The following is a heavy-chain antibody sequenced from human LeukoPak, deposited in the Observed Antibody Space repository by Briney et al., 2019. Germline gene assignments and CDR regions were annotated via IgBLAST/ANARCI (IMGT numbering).Heavy chain of an antibody. D-gene: IGHD2-2*01. CDR3: TIDVVPGGADY. CDR1: GVSSPDHA. V-gene: IGHV3-9*02. Sequence: GGSLRPSCRASGVSSPDHAMHWVRQAPGKGLEWVSGIYWNGGRIDYADSVRGRFTVSSDNAKNSLYLQMNSLRVEDTALYYCTIDVVPGGADYWGQGTLVTVS. J-gene: IGHJ4*02. CDR2: IYWNGGRI.